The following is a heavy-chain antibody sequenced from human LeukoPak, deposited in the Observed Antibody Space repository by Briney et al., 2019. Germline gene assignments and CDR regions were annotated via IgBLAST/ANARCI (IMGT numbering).Heavy chain of an antibody. CDR1: GFTFSDYT. CDR3: ARGYCGGDCYGD. D-gene: IGHD2-21*02. CDR2: ISGSSRHI. V-gene: IGHV3-21*01. Sequence: GGSLRLSCAASGFTFSDYTMDWVRQAPGKGLEYVSSISGSSRHIYYADSVKGRFTISRDNTKSSLYLQMNSLRVEDMAVYYCARGYCGGDCYGDWGQGTLVTVSS. J-gene: IGHJ1*01.